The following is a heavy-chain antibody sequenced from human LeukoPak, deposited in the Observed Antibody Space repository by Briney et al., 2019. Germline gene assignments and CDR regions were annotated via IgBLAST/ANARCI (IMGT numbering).Heavy chain of an antibody. CDR3: ASSEGYYDFWSGYVNWFDP. D-gene: IGHD3-3*01. CDR2: IYYSGNT. J-gene: IGHJ5*02. CDR1: GGSIDRSSYY. V-gene: IGHV4-39*07. Sequence: KPSETLSLTCTVSGGSIDRSSYYWGWIRQPPGKGLEWIGSIYYSGNTYYNSSLKSRVTISVDTSKNQFSLKLSSVTAADTAVYYCASSEGYYDFWSGYVNWFDPWGQGTLVTVSS.